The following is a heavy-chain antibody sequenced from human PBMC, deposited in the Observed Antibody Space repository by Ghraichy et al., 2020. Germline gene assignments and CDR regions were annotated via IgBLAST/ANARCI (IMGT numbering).Heavy chain of an antibody. CDR2: ISAYNGNT. CDR3: ARADYGDYPADY. D-gene: IGHD4-17*01. J-gene: IGHJ4*02. CDR1: GYTFTSYG. Sequence: ASVKVSCKASGYTFTSYGISWVRQAPGQGLEWMGWISAYNGNTNYAQKLQGRVTMTTDTSTSTAYMELRSLRSDDTAVYFCARADYGDYPADYWGQGTLVTVSS. V-gene: IGHV1-18*01.